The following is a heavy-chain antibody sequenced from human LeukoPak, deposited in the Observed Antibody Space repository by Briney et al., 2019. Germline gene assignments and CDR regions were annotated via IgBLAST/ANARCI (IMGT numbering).Heavy chain of an antibody. J-gene: IGHJ5*02. CDR2: INPKSGGA. CDR1: GYTFTGYY. Sequence: ASVKVCCKASGYTFTGYYIHWVRQAPGQGLEWMGWINPKSGGANYAQKFQGRVTMTRDTSTSTVYMELSSLTSEDTAVYYCARLSGIYDFWSGYYQDNWFDPWGQGTLVTVSS. V-gene: IGHV1-2*02. CDR3: ARLSGIYDFWSGYYQDNWFDP. D-gene: IGHD3-3*01.